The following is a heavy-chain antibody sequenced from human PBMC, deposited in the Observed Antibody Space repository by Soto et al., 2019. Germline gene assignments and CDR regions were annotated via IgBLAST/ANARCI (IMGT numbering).Heavy chain of an antibody. CDR2: ISSSSSYI. D-gene: IGHD6-13*01. J-gene: IGHJ4*02. V-gene: IGHV3-21*01. CDR3: ARESAAGPSDFDY. Sequence: PGGSLRLSCAASGFTFSSYSMNWVRQAPGKGLEWVSSISSSSSYIYYADSVKGRFTISRDNAKNSLYLQMNSLRAEDTAVYYCARESAAGPSDFDYWGQGTLVTVSS. CDR1: GFTFSSYS.